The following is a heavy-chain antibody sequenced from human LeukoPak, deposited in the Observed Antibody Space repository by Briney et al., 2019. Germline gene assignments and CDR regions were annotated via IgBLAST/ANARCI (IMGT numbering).Heavy chain of an antibody. Sequence: GGSLRLSCAASGFAFSSQAMRWIRQAPGKGLEWVSAISDSGGSAYYADSVKGRFTISRDNSKNTLFLQMNSLRAEDTAVYYCAKDARRTSGWYFFDYWGQGTLVTVSS. CDR3: AKDARRTSGWYFFDY. CDR1: GFAFSSQA. V-gene: IGHV3-23*01. CDR2: ISDSGGSA. D-gene: IGHD6-19*01. J-gene: IGHJ4*02.